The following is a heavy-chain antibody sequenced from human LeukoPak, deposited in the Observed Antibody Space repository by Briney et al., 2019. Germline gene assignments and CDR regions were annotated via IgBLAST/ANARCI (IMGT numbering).Heavy chain of an antibody. CDR1: GFTFTSYA. J-gene: IGHJ5*02. V-gene: IGHV3-23*01. CDR3: TQSVPANP. CDR2: ISGSGGSK. Sequence: GGSLRLSCAASGFTFTSYAMTWVRQAPGKGLEWVSGISGSGGSKFYADSVEGRFTISRDNSKNTVFLQMNSLRAEDTAVYYCTQSVPANPWGQGTLVTVSS.